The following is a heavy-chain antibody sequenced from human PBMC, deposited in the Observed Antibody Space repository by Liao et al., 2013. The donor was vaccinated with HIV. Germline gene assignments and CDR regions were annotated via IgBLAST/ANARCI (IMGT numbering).Heavy chain of an antibody. CDR1: GGSMSSYY. V-gene: IGHV4-59*01. Sequence: QVQLQESGPGLVKPSETLSLSCTVSGGSMSSYYWNWIRQTPGQRPEWLAYVSDSGSTNYRPSLESRIAISVDTSKNQFSLTLTSLTPADTAVYYCAASGGPYWFFNLWGQGTLVTVSS. J-gene: IGHJ4*02. D-gene: IGHD3-10*01. CDR3: AASGGPYWFFNL. CDR2: VSDSGST.